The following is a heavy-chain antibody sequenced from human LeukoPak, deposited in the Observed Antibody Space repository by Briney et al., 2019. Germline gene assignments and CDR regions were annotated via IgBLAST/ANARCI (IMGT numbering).Heavy chain of an antibody. D-gene: IGHD3-22*01. CDR2: ISGSGGST. Sequence: PGGSLRLSCAASGFTFSSYAMSWVRQAPGKGLEWVSAISGSGGSTYYADSVKGRFTISRDNSKNTLYLQMNSLRAEDTAVYYCAKGLHYYDSSGYYRGQRDYYYGMDVWGQGTTVTVSS. J-gene: IGHJ6*02. V-gene: IGHV3-23*01. CDR3: AKGLHYYDSSGYYRGQRDYYYGMDV. CDR1: GFTFSSYA.